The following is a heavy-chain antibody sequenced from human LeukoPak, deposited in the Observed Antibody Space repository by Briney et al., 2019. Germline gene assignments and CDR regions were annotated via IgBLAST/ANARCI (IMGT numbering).Heavy chain of an antibody. CDR1: GGTFSSYA. CDR2: IIPILGIA. Sequence: SVKVSCKASGGTFSSYAISWVRQAPGQGLEWMGRIIPILGIANYAQKFQGRVTITADKSTSTAHMELSSLRSEDTAVYYCARDSSSSSKGYYYGMDVWGQGTTVTVSS. J-gene: IGHJ6*02. CDR3: ARDSSSSSKGYYYGMDV. V-gene: IGHV1-69*04. D-gene: IGHD6-13*01.